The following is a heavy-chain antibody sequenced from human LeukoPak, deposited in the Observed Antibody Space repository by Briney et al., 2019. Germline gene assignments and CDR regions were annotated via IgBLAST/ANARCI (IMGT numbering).Heavy chain of an antibody. CDR3: ARDIVGYSYGVDF. V-gene: IGHV3-21*01. Sequence: GGSLRLSCAASGFTFSTYTMNWVRQPPGKGLEWVSSISSDSTYIHYADSLTGRFTISRDNAKNSLFLHMNSLRAEDTAMYFCARDIVGYSYGVDFWGLGTLVTVSS. J-gene: IGHJ4*02. D-gene: IGHD5-18*01. CDR1: GFTFSTYT. CDR2: ISSDSTYI.